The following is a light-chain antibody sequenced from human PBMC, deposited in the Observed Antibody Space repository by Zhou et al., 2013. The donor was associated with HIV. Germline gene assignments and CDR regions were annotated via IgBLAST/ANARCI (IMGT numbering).Light chain of an antibody. CDR2: DSS. Sequence: EVVMTQSPSTLSVSPGERVTLSCRASQNVFSNLAWYQQKPGQAPRLLIYDSSRRAAGVPDRFRGSGSGTDFTLTITNFEPDDSAIYYCHQRSDWPPITFGGGTRVEI. CDR1: QNVFSN. V-gene: IGKV3-11*01. CDR3: HQRSDWPPIT. J-gene: IGKJ4*01.